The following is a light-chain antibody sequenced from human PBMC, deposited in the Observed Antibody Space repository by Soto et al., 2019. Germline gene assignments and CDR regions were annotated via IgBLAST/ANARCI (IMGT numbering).Light chain of an antibody. CDR2: KAS. Sequence: DIQMTQSPSTLSASVGDRVTITCRAVESVGSWLAWYQQKPGKAPKLLIYKASTLANGVPSRFSGSGSGTEFTLSISSLQPDDSATYYCQQYNRLYTFGQGTKLEIK. J-gene: IGKJ2*01. V-gene: IGKV1-5*03. CDR1: ESVGSW. CDR3: QQYNRLYT.